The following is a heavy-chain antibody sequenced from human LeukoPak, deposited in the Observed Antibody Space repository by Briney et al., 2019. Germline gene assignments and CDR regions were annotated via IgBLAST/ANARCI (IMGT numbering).Heavy chain of an antibody. V-gene: IGHV4-31*03. D-gene: IGHD6-19*01. CDR1: GGSISSGGYY. CDR3: ARAVAGTAGVVL. CDR2: IYYSGST. J-gene: IGHJ4*02. Sequence: SETLSLTCTVSGGSISSGGYYWSWIRQHPGKGLEWIGYIYYSGSTYYNLSLKSRVTISVDTSKNQFSLKLSSVTAADTAVYYCARAVAGTAGVVLWGQGTLVTVSS.